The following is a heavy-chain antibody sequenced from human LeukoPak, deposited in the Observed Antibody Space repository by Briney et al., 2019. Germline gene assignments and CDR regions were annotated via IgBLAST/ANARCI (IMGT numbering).Heavy chain of an antibody. D-gene: IGHD3-22*01. CDR2: FDPEDGET. J-gene: IGHJ4*02. Sequence: ASVKVSCKVSGYTLTELSMHWVRQAPGKGLEWMGGFDPEDGETIYAQKFQGRVTMTEDTSTDTAYMELSSLRSEDTAVYYCAMVFPSSGYYPMGDYWGQGTLVTVSS. CDR1: GYTLTELS. CDR3: AMVFPSSGYYPMGDY. V-gene: IGHV1-24*01.